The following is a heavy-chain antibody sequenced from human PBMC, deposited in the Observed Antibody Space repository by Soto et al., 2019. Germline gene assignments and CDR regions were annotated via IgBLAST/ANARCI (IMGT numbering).Heavy chain of an antibody. V-gene: IGHV1-8*01. D-gene: IGHD2-21*02. CDR2: VNPNSGDT. CDR3: ARVSFLAPVTGAEIFDF. J-gene: IGHJ3*01. Sequence: QVQLVQSGAEVKKPGASVKVSCKASGYSFTSDDMNWVRQAPGQGLEWMGWVNPNSGDTDYAQKFQDRVTMTTDTSIRTAYMELSSLRSEDTAVYYCARVSFLAPVTGAEIFDFWGQGTMVTVSS. CDR1: GYSFTSDD.